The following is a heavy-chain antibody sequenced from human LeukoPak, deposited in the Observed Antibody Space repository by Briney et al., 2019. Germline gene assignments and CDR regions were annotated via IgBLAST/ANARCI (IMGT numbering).Heavy chain of an antibody. J-gene: IGHJ4*02. CDR1: GGTFSSYA. CDR2: IIPIFGTA. V-gene: IGHV1-69*13. D-gene: IGHD6-19*01. Sequence: SVKVSCKASGGTFSSYAISWVRQAPGQGLEWMGGIIPIFGTANYAQKFQGRVTITADESTSTAYMELSSLRSEDTAVCYCAGSSSSGWITHFDYWGQGTLVTVSS. CDR3: AGSSSSGWITHFDY.